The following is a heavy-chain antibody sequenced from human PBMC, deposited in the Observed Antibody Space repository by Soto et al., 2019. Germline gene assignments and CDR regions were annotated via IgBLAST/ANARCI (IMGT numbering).Heavy chain of an antibody. CDR3: ASLMVRPAGYYYGMDV. D-gene: IGHD3-10*01. CDR1: GGTFSSYA. Sequence: QVQLVHSGAEVKKPGSSVKVCCKASGGTFSSYAVSWVRQAPGQGLEWMGGIIPIFGTAKHAQKLQGRVTITVDDCTSKAYMEVSRLISEDTAVYYCASLMVRPAGYYYGMDVWGQGNTVTVSS. CDR2: IIPIFGTA. V-gene: IGHV1-69*01. J-gene: IGHJ6*02.